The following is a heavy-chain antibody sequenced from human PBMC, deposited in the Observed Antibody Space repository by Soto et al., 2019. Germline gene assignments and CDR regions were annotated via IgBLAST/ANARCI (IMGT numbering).Heavy chain of an antibody. D-gene: IGHD5-12*01. Sequence: EVQLVESGGGLVKPGGSLRLSCAASGFTFSNAWMSWVRQAPGKGLEWVGRIKSKTDGGTTDYAAPVKCRFTISRDDSKNTLYLQMNSLKTEDAAVYYCTTRYGGYVLYYYGMDVWGQGTTVTVSS. CDR1: GFTFSNAW. V-gene: IGHV3-15*01. CDR3: TTRYGGYVLYYYGMDV. J-gene: IGHJ6*02. CDR2: IKSKTDGGTT.